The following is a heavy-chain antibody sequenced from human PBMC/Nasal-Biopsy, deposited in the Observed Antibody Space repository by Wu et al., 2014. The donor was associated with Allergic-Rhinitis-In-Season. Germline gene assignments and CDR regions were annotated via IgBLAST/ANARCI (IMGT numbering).Heavy chain of an antibody. J-gene: IGHJ4*02. Sequence: LRLSCAASGFTFSAYGMHWVRQAPGKGLEWVAVISGSGGHTYYADSVKGRFTISRDNAKNSLYLQMNSLRAEDTAVYYCARVGIAVAAHFDYWGQGTLVTVSS. V-gene: IGHV3-21*04. CDR2: ISGSGGHT. CDR1: GFTFSAYG. CDR3: ARVGIAVAAHFDY. D-gene: IGHD6-19*01.